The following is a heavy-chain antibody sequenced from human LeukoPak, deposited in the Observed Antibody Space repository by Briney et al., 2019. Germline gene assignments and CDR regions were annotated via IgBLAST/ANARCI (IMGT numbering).Heavy chain of an antibody. D-gene: IGHD1-26*01. CDR3: ARLLNTNDY. J-gene: IGHJ4*02. CDR1: VGTFSICA. V-gene: IGHV1-69*04. CDR2: IIPIFGIA. Sequence: SLNVSCKASVGTFSICAISWVRRATRQGLEWMGRIIPIFGIANYAHKFQGRVTITADKSTSTAHMELSSLRSDDTAVYYGARLLNTNDYWGQGTLVTVSS.